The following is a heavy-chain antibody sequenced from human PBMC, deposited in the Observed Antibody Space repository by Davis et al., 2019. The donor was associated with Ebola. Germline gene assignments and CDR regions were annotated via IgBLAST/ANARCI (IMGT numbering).Heavy chain of an antibody. CDR3: ARDRFGDYAIDS. D-gene: IGHD4-17*01. CDR2: ISWNSGSI. CDR1: GFTFDDYA. J-gene: IGHJ5*01. V-gene: IGHV3-9*01. Sequence: PGGSLRLSCAASGFTFDDYAMHWVRQAPGKGLEWVSGISWNSGSIGYADSVKGRFTISRDNAKNALFLQMNSLRDEDTAIYYCARDRFGDYAIDSWGQGTLVTVSS.